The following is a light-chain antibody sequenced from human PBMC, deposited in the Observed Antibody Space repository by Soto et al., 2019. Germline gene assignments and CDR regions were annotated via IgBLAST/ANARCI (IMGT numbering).Light chain of an antibody. CDR3: ATWDDSLNGFYV. CDR1: TSNIGSNY. J-gene: IGLJ1*01. Sequence: QSVLTQPPSASGTTGQGGTISCSGSTSNIGSNYVYWYQQLPGTAPKLLIYRNNQRPSGVPDRFSGSKSGTSASLAISGLRSDDEADYFCATWDDSLNGFYVFGTGTKVTVL. V-gene: IGLV1-47*01. CDR2: RNN.